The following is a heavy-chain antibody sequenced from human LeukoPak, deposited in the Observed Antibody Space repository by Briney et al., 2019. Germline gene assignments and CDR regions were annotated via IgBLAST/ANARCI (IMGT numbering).Heavy chain of an antibody. CDR2: ISSSTSTI. CDR3: ARGGSKQRDIGPRGIAARGDY. D-gene: IGHD6-6*01. Sequence: GGSLRLSCAASGFIFSSYSMNWVRQAPGKGLEWVSYISSSTSTIYYADSVKGRFTISRDNAKNSLYLQMNSLRAEDTAVYYCARGGSKQRDIGPRGIAARGDYWGQGTLVTVSS. CDR1: GFIFSSYS. V-gene: IGHV3-48*01. J-gene: IGHJ4*02.